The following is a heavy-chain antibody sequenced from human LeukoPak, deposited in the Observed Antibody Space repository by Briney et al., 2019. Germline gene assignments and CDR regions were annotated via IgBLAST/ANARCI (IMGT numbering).Heavy chain of an antibody. CDR3: ARGEIQWLGLNTWFDP. D-gene: IGHD6-19*01. V-gene: IGHV4-39*07. CDR1: GGSISSSSYY. J-gene: IGHJ5*02. Sequence: SETLSLTCTVSGGSISSSSYYWGWIRQPPGKGLEWIGSIYYSGSTYYNPSLKSRVTISVDKSKNQFSLQLNSVTPEDTAVYYCARGEIQWLGLNTWFDPWGQGTLVTVSS. CDR2: IYYSGST.